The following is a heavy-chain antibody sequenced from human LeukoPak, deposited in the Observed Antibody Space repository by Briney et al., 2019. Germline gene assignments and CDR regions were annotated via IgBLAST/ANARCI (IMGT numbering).Heavy chain of an antibody. CDR2: IYYSGST. V-gene: IGHV4-39*01. CDR3: ARRFDWLLYSGAFDI. J-gene: IGHJ3*02. Sequence: SVPLSLTCTVSGGSISSSSYYWGWIRQPPGKGLEWYGRIYYSGSTYYNPSLKSRVTISVDTSKNQFSLKLSSVTAADTAVYYCARRFDWLLYSGAFDIWGQGTMVTVSS. D-gene: IGHD3-9*01. CDR1: GGSISSSSYY.